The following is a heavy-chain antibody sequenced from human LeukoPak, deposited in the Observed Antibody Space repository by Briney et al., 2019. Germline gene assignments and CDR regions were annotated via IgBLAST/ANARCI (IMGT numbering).Heavy chain of an antibody. V-gene: IGHV4-4*02. CDR1: GGSISSSNW. Sequence: SETLSLTCAVSGGSISSSNWWSWVRQPPGKGLEWIGEIYHSGSTNYNPSLKSRVTISVDKSKNQFSLKLSSVTAADTAVYYCARHRDGYNGAFDYWGQGTLVTVSS. D-gene: IGHD5-24*01. CDR2: IYHSGST. J-gene: IGHJ4*02. CDR3: ARHRDGYNGAFDY.